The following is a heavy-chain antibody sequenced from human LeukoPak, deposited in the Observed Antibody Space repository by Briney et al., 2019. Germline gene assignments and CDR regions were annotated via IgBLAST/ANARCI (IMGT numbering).Heavy chain of an antibody. Sequence: SETLSLTCTVSGGSISSYYWSWIRQPPGKGLEWIGYIYYSGSTNYNPSLKSRVTISVDTSKNQFSLKLSSVTAADTAVYYCARGGVLLWFGELLPGYQRNDAFDIWGQGTMVTVSS. V-gene: IGHV4-59*01. J-gene: IGHJ3*02. CDR3: ARGGVLLWFGELLPGYQRNDAFDI. CDR2: IYYSGST. CDR1: GGSISSYY. D-gene: IGHD3-10*01.